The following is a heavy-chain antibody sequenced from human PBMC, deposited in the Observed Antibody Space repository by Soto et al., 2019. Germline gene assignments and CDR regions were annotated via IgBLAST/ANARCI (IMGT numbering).Heavy chain of an antibody. CDR3: ARDRGDYDILTGDALYYMDV. CDR2: ISSSSSYI. CDR1: GFTFSSYS. D-gene: IGHD3-9*01. Sequence: GGSLRLSCAASGFTFSSYSMNWVRQAPWKGREWVSSISSSSSYIYYADSVQGRFTISRDNAKNSLYLQMNSLRAEDTAVYYCARDRGDYDILTGDALYYMDVWGKGTTVTVSS. J-gene: IGHJ6*03. V-gene: IGHV3-21*01.